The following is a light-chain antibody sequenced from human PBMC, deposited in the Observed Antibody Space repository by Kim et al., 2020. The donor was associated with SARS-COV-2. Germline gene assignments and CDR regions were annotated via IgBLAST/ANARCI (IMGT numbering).Light chain of an antibody. CDR2: GNN. V-gene: IGLV1-40*01. CDR1: SANIGAGSG. Sequence: QRGTIYCTSGSANIGAGSGVHGYKQIPGTAPRLLIYGNNNRPSGTPVRFSGSGSGTSASLAITGLQADDEADYYCQSYDSSLSGYVFGTGTKVTVL. CDR3: QSYDSSLSGYV. J-gene: IGLJ1*01.